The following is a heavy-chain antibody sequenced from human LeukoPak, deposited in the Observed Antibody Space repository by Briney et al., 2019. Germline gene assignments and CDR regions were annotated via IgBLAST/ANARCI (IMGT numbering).Heavy chain of an antibody. D-gene: IGHD6-13*01. V-gene: IGHV3-43*01. Sequence: GGSLRLSCAASGFTFDDYTMHWVRQAPGKGLEWVSLISWDGGSTYYADSVKGRFTISRDNSKNSLYLQMNSLRTEDTALYYCAKGGSSSWDPSGYYYMDVWGKGTTVTVSS. J-gene: IGHJ6*03. CDR3: AKGGSSSWDPSGYYYMDV. CDR2: ISWDGGST. CDR1: GFTFDDYT.